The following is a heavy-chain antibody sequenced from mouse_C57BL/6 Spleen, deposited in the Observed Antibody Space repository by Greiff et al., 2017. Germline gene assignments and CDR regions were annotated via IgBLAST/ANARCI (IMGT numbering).Heavy chain of an antibody. J-gene: IGHJ3*01. V-gene: IGHV1-80*01. Sequence: VQLVESGAELVKPGASVKISCKASGYAFSSYWMNWVKQRPGKGLEWIGQIYPGDGDTNYNGKFKGKATLTADKSSSTAYMQLSSLTSEDSAVYFCARSNWDWFAYWGQGTLVTVSA. CDR3: ARSNWDWFAY. D-gene: IGHD4-1*01. CDR1: GYAFSSYW. CDR2: IYPGDGDT.